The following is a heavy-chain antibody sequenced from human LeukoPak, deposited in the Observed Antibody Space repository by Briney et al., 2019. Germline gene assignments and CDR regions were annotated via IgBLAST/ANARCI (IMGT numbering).Heavy chain of an antibody. CDR1: GFTFSSYA. Sequence: GGSLRLSCAASGFTFSSYAMSWVRQAPGKGLERFSAISGSGGSTYYADSVKGRFTISRDNSKNTLYLQMNSLRAEDTAVYYCAKAPMVRGAVFDYWGQGTLVTVSS. CDR2: ISGSGGST. D-gene: IGHD3-10*01. CDR3: AKAPMVRGAVFDY. V-gene: IGHV3-23*01. J-gene: IGHJ4*02.